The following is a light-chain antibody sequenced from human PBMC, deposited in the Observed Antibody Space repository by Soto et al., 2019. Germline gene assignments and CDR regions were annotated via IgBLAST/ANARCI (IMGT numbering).Light chain of an antibody. CDR3: LLSYSGARAGVV. J-gene: IGLJ2*01. CDR1: TGADTSGHY. Sequence: QAVVTQEPSLTVSPGGTVTLTCGSSTGADTSGHYPYWFQQKPGQAPRTLIYDTSDKHSWTPARFSGSLLGGKAALTLSGAQPEDEAEYYCLLSYSGARAGVVFGGGTKVTVL. CDR2: DTS. V-gene: IGLV7-46*01.